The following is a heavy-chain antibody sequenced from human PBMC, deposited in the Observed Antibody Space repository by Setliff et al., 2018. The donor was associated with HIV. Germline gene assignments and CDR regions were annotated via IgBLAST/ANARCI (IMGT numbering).Heavy chain of an antibody. Sequence: ASETLSLTCTVSGGSISSSSYYWGWIRQPPGKGLEWIGSIYYSGSTYYNPSLKSRVTISVDKSKNQFSLRLTSVTAADTAVYYCARTHSGYFPYYFDYWGQGTLVTVSS. CDR3: ARTHSGYFPYYFDY. J-gene: IGHJ4*02. V-gene: IGHV4-39*07. D-gene: IGHD3-22*01. CDR2: IYYSGST. CDR1: GGSISSSSYY.